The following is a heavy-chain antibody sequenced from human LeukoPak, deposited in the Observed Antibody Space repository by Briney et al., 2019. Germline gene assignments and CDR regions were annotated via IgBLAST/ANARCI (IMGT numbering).Heavy chain of an antibody. CDR2: IKQDGSEK. Sequence: SGGSLRLSCAASGFTLSSHWMSWVRQAPGKGLEWVANIKQDGSEKYYVDSVKGRFTISRDNAKNSLYLQMDSLRAEDTAEYYCARVQQAAFDYWGQGTLVTVSS. J-gene: IGHJ4*02. CDR1: GFTLSSHW. CDR3: ARVQQAAFDY. D-gene: IGHD6-25*01. V-gene: IGHV3-7*04.